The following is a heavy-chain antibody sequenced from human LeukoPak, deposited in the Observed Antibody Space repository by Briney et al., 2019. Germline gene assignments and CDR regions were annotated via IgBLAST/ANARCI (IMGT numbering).Heavy chain of an antibody. D-gene: IGHD3-9*01. CDR3: AKDGSYYDILTGYFVFDY. CDR1: GFTFSSYA. CDR2: ISSSSSYI. Sequence: GGSLRLSCAASGFTFSSYAMSWVRQAPGKGLEWVSSISSSSSYIYYADSVKGRFTISRDNSKNTLYLQMNSLRAEDTAVYYCAKDGSYYDILTGYFVFDYWGQGTLVTVSS. J-gene: IGHJ4*02. V-gene: IGHV3-21*01.